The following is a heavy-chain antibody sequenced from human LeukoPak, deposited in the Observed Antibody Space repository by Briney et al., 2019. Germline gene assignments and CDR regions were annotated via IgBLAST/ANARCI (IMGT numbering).Heavy chain of an antibody. J-gene: IGHJ4*02. D-gene: IGHD3-22*01. V-gene: IGHV1-46*01. CDR2: INPSGGST. CDR1: GYTFTNYY. CDR3: ARANYYDSSGYSLYYFDY. Sequence: ASVTVSCKASGYTFTNYYMRWVRQAPGQGLEWMGIINPSGGSTSYVQKFQGRVTMTRDTSTSTVYMELSSLRSEDTAVYYCARANYYDSSGYSLYYFDYWGQGTLVTVS.